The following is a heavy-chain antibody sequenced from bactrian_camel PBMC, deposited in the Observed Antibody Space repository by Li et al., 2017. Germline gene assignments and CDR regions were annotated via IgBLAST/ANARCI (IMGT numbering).Heavy chain of an antibody. D-gene: IGHD6*01. CDR2: ISSSGGTT. CDR3: AAGNHGPWYSCSPTARRYVY. Sequence: EVQLVESGGGLVQPGGSLRLSCATSGFTFSGSAMSWVRQAPGKGLEMVSSISSSGGTTYYADSVKGRFTISRDNAKNTLYLQMNSLTPEDTAMYYYAAGNHGPWYSCSPTARRYVYFGQGTQVTVS. V-gene: IGHV3S31*01. CDR1: GFTFSGSA. J-gene: IGHJ4*01.